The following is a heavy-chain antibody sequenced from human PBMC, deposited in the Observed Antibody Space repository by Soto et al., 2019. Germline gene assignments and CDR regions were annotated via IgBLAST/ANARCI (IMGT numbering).Heavy chain of an antibody. V-gene: IGHV4-59*01. D-gene: IGHD6-19*01. CDR1: GGSIESFY. CDR3: ARILRDSQGWYHHDF. J-gene: IGHJ4*02. Sequence: QVQLQESGPGLVKPSETLSLTCTVSGGSIESFYWSWIRQPPGKGLEWIAYISNSGSANYNPSLESRVTVSVDTAKNEFSLKLNSVTAAGTATYYCARILRDSQGWYHHDFWGQGTLVTVAS. CDR2: ISNSGSA.